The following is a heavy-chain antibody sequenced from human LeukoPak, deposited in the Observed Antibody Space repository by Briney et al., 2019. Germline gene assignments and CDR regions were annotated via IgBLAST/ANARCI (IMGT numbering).Heavy chain of an antibody. J-gene: IGHJ4*02. V-gene: IGHV3-21*04. CDR3: AKDTDGYSNGYGFDY. Sequence: PGGSLRLSCAASGFIFSSYNMNWVRQAPGEGLEWVSSISSRSRDVYYADSVKGRFTISRDNSKNTLYLQMNSLRAEDTAVYYCAKDTDGYSNGYGFDYWGQGTLVTVSS. CDR2: ISSRSRDV. CDR1: GFIFSSYN. D-gene: IGHD5-18*01.